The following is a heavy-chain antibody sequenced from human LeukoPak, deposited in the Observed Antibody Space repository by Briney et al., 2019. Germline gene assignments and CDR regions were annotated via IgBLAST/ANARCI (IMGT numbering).Heavy chain of an antibody. D-gene: IGHD1-26*01. Sequence: SETLSLTCAVYGGSFSGYYWSWIRQPPGKGLEWIGEINHSGSTNYNPSLKSRVTISVDTSKNQFSLKLSSVTAADTAVYYCARDIYSGSLVYWGQGTLVTVSS. CDR2: INHSGST. CDR1: GGSFSGYY. J-gene: IGHJ4*02. V-gene: IGHV4-34*01. CDR3: ARDIYSGSLVY.